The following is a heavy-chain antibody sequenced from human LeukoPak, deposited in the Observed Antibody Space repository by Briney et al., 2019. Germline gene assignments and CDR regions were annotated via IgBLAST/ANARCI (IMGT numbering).Heavy chain of an antibody. J-gene: IGHJ6*02. V-gene: IGHV4-59*01. CDR2: VYYSGKT. Sequence: SETLSLTSIVSGGSISTYYWTWIRQPPGKGLEWIGYVYYSGKTNYNPSLKSRLTISVDTSKNQFSLKLSSVTAADTAVYYCARGEGSYHFHGMDVWGQGTTVTVSS. CDR3: ARGEGSYHFHGMDV. CDR1: GGSISTYY.